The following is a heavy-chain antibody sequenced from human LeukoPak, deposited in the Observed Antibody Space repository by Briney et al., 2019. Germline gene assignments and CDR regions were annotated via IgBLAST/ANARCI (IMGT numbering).Heavy chain of an antibody. CDR3: AKDQRCTNGVCYTVDY. D-gene: IGHD2-8*01. J-gene: IGHJ4*02. V-gene: IGHV3-30*18. CDR1: GFTFSSYG. CDR2: ISYDGSNK. Sequence: GGSLRLSCAASGFTFSSYGMHWVRQAPGKGLEWVAVISYDGSNKYYADSVKGRFTISRDNSKNTLYLQMNSLRAEDTAVYYCAKDQRCTNGVCYTVDYWGQGTLVTVSS.